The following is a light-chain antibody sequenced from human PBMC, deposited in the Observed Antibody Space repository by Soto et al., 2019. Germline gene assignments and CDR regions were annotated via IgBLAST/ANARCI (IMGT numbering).Light chain of an antibody. J-gene: IGLJ1*01. Sequence: QSVLTQPASVSVSPGQSITLSCTGTSSDVGGYNYVSWYQQHPGKAPKLMIYDVSNRPSGVSNRFSGSKSGNTASLTISGLQAEDEADYYCSSYTSSSTQVLGTGTKVTVL. CDR2: DVS. CDR1: SSDVGGYNY. V-gene: IGLV2-14*01. CDR3: SSYTSSSTQV.